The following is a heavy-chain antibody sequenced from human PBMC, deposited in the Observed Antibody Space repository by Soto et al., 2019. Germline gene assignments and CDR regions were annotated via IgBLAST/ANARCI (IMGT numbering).Heavy chain of an antibody. CDR1: GYTFTSYA. J-gene: IGHJ4*02. V-gene: IGHV1-3*01. Sequence: ASVTVSCKASGYTFTSYAMHWVRQAPGQRLEWMGWINAGNGNTKHSQKFQGRVTINRDTSASTAYMELSSLRSEDTAVYYCARGRPRIAVAGTHDYWGQGTLVTVSS. CDR2: INAGNGNT. CDR3: ARGRPRIAVAGTHDY. D-gene: IGHD6-19*01.